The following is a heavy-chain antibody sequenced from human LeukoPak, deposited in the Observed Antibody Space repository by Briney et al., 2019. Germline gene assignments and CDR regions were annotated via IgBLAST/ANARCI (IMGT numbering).Heavy chain of an antibody. CDR1: GGSISSSSFY. J-gene: IGHJ4*02. CDR3: ARLYSGSYIY. V-gene: IGHV4-39*07. CDR2: IYYSGST. Sequence: PSETLSLTCTVSGGSISSSSFYWGWIRQPPGKGLEWIGTIYYSGSTFYNPSLKSRVTISVDTSKNQFSLKLSSVTAADTAVYYCARLYSGSYIYWGQGTLVTVSS. D-gene: IGHD1-26*01.